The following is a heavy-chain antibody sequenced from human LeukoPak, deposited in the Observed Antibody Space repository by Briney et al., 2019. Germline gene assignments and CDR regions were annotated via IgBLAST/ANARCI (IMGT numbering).Heavy chain of an antibody. CDR2: ISSSGSTI. D-gene: IGHD3-3*01. Sequence: GGSLRLSCAASGFTFSDYYMSWIRQAPGKGLEWVSYISSSGSTIYYADSVKGRFTISRDNAKNSLYLQMNSLRAEDTAVYYCARGPLPGITIFGVVINVSRPRGYYFDYWGQGTLVTVSS. CDR1: GFTFSDYY. J-gene: IGHJ4*02. CDR3: ARGPLPGITIFGVVINVSRPRGYYFDY. V-gene: IGHV3-11*01.